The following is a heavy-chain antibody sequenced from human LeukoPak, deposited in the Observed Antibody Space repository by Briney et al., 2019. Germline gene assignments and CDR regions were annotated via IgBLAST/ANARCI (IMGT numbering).Heavy chain of an antibody. D-gene: IGHD6-6*01. CDR2: INPNSGGT. J-gene: IGHJ6*03. CDR3: ARCGSSSLYYYYYMDV. CDR1: GYTFTGYY. V-gene: IGHV1-2*02. Sequence: AASVKVSCKASGYTFTGYYMHWVRQAPGQGLEWMGWINPNSGGTNYAQKFQGRVTMTRDTSISTAYMELSRLRSDDTAVYYCARCGSSSLYYYYYMDVWGRGTTVTVSS.